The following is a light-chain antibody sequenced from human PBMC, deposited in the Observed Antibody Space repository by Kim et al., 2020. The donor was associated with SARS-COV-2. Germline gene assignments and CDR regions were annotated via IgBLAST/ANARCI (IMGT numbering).Light chain of an antibody. Sequence: EIVLTQSPGTLSLFPGERATLSCRASQSVSSSYLGWYQQKPGQAPRLLIYGASSRATGIPDRFSGSGSGTDFTLTISRLEPEDFAVYYCQQYGSSPPYTFGQGTKLEI. V-gene: IGKV3-20*01. CDR2: GAS. CDR1: QSVSSSY. CDR3: QQYGSSPPYT. J-gene: IGKJ2*01.